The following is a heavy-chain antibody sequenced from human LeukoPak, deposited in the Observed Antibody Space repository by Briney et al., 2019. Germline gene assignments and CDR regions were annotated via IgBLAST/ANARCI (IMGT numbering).Heavy chain of an antibody. CDR1: GGSISSSSYF. CDR2: IYYSGST. J-gene: IGHJ5*02. CDR3: ARHAAMVRGVYNWFDP. Sequence: PSETLSLTCTVSGGSISSSSYFWGWIRQPPGKGLEWIGSIYYSGSTYYNPSLKSRVTISVDTSKNQFSLKLSSVTAADTAVYYCARHAAMVRGVYNWFDPWGQGTLVTVSS. D-gene: IGHD3-10*01. V-gene: IGHV4-39*01.